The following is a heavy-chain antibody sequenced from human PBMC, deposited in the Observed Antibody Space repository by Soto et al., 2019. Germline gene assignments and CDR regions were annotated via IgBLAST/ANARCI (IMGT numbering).Heavy chain of an antibody. CDR2: IRNKAYSGTT. J-gene: IGHJ4*02. CDR1: GFTFGDYA. Sequence: GGSLRLSCTASGFTFGDYAMSWVRQAPGKGLEWISFIRNKAYSGTTKYAAAVRGRFTISRDDSKSIAYLQMNSLKTWDTAVYYCTRWDMALNDYWGQGTLVTVSS. CDR3: TRWDMALNDY. D-gene: IGHD2-15*01. V-gene: IGHV3-49*04.